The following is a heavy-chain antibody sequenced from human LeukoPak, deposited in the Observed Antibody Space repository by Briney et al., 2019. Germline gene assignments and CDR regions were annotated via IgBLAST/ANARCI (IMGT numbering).Heavy chain of an antibody. CDR1: GYSFTNYD. CDR2: MNPNTGDT. J-gene: IGHJ4*02. V-gene: IGHV1-8*01. CDR3: ARGREIVVVPAASLNDF. Sequence: ASVKVSCKASGYSFTNYDINWVRQATGQGLEWMGYMNPNTGDTGYAQKFQGRVTMARDTSISTAYMELTSLGSEDTAVYYCARGREIVVVPAASLNDFWGQGTLVTVSS. D-gene: IGHD2-2*01.